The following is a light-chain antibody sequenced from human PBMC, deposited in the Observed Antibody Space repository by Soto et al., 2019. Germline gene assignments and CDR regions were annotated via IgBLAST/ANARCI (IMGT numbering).Light chain of an antibody. Sequence: AIQLTQSPSSLSASVGDRVTITCRASQGISSALAWYQQKPGKAPKLLIYDASSLESGVPSRFSGSGSGTDFTLTISSLQPEDFATYYFHQFNSYPHSPLTFGGGTKVEIK. CDR2: DAS. V-gene: IGKV1-13*02. J-gene: IGKJ4*01. CDR3: HQFNSYPHSPLT. CDR1: QGISSA.